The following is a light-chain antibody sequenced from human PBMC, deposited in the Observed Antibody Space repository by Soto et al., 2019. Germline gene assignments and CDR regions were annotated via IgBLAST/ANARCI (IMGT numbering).Light chain of an antibody. CDR1: QSVSSSY. CDR3: QQYGSSPAT. Sequence: EIVLTQSPGTLSLSPGERATLSCRASQSVSSSYLAWYQQKPGQAPRLLIYGASSGATGIPDRFSGSGSGTDFTLTISRLEPEDFAVYYCQQYGSSPATFGQGTEVEIK. V-gene: IGKV3-20*01. J-gene: IGKJ1*01. CDR2: GAS.